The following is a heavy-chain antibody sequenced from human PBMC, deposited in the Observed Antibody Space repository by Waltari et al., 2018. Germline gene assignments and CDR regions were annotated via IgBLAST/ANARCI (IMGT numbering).Heavy chain of an antibody. J-gene: IGHJ5*02. CDR1: GGSFSGYY. Sequence: QVQLQQWGAGLLKPSETLSLTCAVYGGSFSGYYWSWIRQPPGKGLEWNGEINHSGSTNYNPSLKSRVAISVDTSKNQFSLKLSSVTAADTAVYYCARGRRYYDRGWFDPWGQGTLVTVSS. V-gene: IGHV4-34*01. D-gene: IGHD3-22*01. CDR2: INHSGST. CDR3: ARGRRYYDRGWFDP.